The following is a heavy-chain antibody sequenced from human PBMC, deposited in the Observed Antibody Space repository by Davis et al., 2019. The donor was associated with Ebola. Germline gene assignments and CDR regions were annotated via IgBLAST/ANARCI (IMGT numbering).Heavy chain of an antibody. CDR3: TTPGGQDSGYDVFDI. CDR1: AYTFTNYY. J-gene: IGHJ3*02. V-gene: IGHV1-46*03. CDR2: INPNDGRT. Sequence: ASAQVSCKASAYTFTNYYMHSVRQAPGQGPEWMGMINPNDGRTIYAQKFQGRVTVTRDTSTTTVYMDLSSLRSEDTALYYCTTPGGQDSGYDVFDIWGRGTMVTVSS. D-gene: IGHD5-12*01.